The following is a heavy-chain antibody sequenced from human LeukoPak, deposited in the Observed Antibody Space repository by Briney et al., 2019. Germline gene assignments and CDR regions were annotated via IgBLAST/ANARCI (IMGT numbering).Heavy chain of an antibody. J-gene: IGHJ4*02. CDR1: GYTFTNYY. D-gene: IGHD6-13*01. Sequence: GASVKLSCKASGYTFTNYYIHWVRQAPGQGLEWMGISNPGDGSTTYAQKFQARVTMTRDTSTSTVYMDLSSLKSEDTAVYYCASPAGYSKNFDYWGQGALVTVCS. CDR3: ASPAGYSKNFDY. V-gene: IGHV1-46*01. CDR2: SNPGDGST.